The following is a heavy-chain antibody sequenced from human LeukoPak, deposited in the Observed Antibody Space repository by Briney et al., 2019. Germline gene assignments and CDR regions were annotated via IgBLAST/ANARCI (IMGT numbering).Heavy chain of an antibody. Sequence: GGSLRLSCAASGFTFDDYAMHWVRQAPGKGLEWVSGISWNSGSIGYADSVKGRFTISRDNAKNSLYLQMNSLRAEDTAVYYCARPAGSGYRDYWGQGTLVTVSS. CDR3: ARPAGSGYRDY. V-gene: IGHV3-9*01. CDR2: ISWNSGSI. J-gene: IGHJ4*02. D-gene: IGHD3-22*01. CDR1: GFTFDDYA.